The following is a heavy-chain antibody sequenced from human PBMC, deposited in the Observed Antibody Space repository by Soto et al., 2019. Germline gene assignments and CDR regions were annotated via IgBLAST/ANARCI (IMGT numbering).Heavy chain of an antibody. Sequence: QVQLVESGGGVVQPGRSLRLSCAASGFTFSSYGMHWVRQAPGKGLEWVAVISYDGSNKYYADSVKGRFTISRDNSKNTLYLQMNILRAEDMAVYYCATNGWFGELTAGYYYGMDVWGQGTTVTVSS. CDR3: ATNGWFGELTAGYYYGMDV. J-gene: IGHJ6*02. V-gene: IGHV3-30*03. CDR1: GFTFSSYG. D-gene: IGHD3-10*01. CDR2: ISYDGSNK.